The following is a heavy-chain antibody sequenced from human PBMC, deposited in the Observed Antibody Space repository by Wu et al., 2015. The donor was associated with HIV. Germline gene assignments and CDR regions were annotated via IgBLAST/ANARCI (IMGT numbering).Heavy chain of an antibody. Sequence: QFQLLQSGAEVKKPGSSVKVSCKASGATFISYTITWVRQAPGQGLEWMGGFIPMFGTANYAQKFQGRLTITTDESTATGYMELSSLRSEDTAVYFCARDLARETMIRDRPRYGLDVWGQGTTVTVSS. CDR1: GATFISYT. V-gene: IGHV1-69*05. J-gene: IGHJ6*02. D-gene: IGHD3-10*02. CDR2: FIPMFGTA. CDR3: ARDLARETMIRDRPRYGLDV.